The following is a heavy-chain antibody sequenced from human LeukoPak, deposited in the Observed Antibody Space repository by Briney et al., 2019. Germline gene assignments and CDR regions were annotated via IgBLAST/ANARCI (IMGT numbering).Heavy chain of an antibody. D-gene: IGHD6-13*01. V-gene: IGHV2-5*02. Sequence: SGPTLVKPTQTLTLTCTFSGFSLSTSGLSVGWIRQPPGKALEWLALIYWDDDKRYNPSLKSRLTITKDTSKDQVVLTMTNMDPVDTGTYYCAHGRTAAGGRGFDPWGQGTLVTVSS. CDR3: AHGRTAAGGRGFDP. CDR1: GFSLSTSGLS. CDR2: IYWDDDK. J-gene: IGHJ5*02.